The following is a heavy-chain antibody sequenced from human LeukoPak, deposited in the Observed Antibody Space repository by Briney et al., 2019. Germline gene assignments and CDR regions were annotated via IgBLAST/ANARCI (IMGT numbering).Heavy chain of an antibody. Sequence: GRSLRLSCAASGFTFDDYAMHWVRQAPGKGLEWVSLISWDGGSTYYADSVKGRFTISRDNSKNSLYLQMNSPRAEDTALYYCAKPRYFDWLLSKDYYFDYWGQGTLVTVSS. V-gene: IGHV3-43D*03. J-gene: IGHJ4*02. CDR1: GFTFDDYA. D-gene: IGHD3-9*01. CDR2: ISWDGGST. CDR3: AKPRYFDWLLSKDYYFDY.